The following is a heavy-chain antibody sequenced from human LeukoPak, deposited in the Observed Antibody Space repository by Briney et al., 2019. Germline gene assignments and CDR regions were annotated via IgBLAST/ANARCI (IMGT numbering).Heavy chain of an antibody. Sequence: PGGSLRLSCAAPGFTFSSHGMNWVRQAPGKGLEWVSGISGSGGRTYYADSVKGRFTISRDNSNHMLYLQMNSLIAEDTAIYYCAKDDDWLRFEHWGRGTPVSVSS. CDR1: GFTFSSHG. CDR3: AKDDDWLRFEH. J-gene: IGHJ4*02. V-gene: IGHV3-23*01. CDR2: ISGSGGRT. D-gene: IGHD5-12*01.